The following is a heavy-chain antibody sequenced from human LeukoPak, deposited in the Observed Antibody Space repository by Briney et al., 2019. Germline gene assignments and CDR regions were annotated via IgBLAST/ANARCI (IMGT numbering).Heavy chain of an antibody. CDR1: GFTFSSYA. CDR3: AKFVVPAAILGGNFDY. Sequence: PGGSLRLSCAASGFTFSSYAMSWVRQAPGKGLEWVSAISGSGGSTYYADSVKGRFTISRDNSKNTLYLQMNSLRAEDTAVYYCAKFVVPAAILGGNFDYWGQGTLVTVSS. D-gene: IGHD2-2*02. V-gene: IGHV3-23*01. CDR2: ISGSGGST. J-gene: IGHJ4*02.